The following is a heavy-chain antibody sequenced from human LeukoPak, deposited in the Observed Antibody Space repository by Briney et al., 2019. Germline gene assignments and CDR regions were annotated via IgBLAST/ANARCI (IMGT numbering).Heavy chain of an antibody. D-gene: IGHD5-12*01. CDR3: ARDQASGYEPIPINWFDP. Sequence: ASVKVYCKASGGTFSSYAISWERQAPGQGLEWMGGIIPIFGTANYAQKFQGRVTITTDESTSTAYMELSSLRSEDTAVYYCARDQASGYEPIPINWFDPWGQGTLVTVSS. CDR2: IIPIFGTA. J-gene: IGHJ5*02. CDR1: GGTFSSYA. V-gene: IGHV1-69*05.